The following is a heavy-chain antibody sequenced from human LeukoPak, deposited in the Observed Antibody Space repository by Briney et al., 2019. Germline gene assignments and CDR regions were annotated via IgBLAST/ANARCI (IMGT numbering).Heavy chain of an antibody. CDR1: GGSITSGGYY. CDR2: IYYSGST. J-gene: IGHJ4*02. V-gene: IGHV4-31*03. D-gene: IGHD3-10*01. CDR3: VRCHGSGTSPLN. Sequence: PAETLSLTCTVSGGSITSGGYYRNWIRQYPVKGLQWIGYIYYSGSTYYNPSLQSRVSISVDTSDKQFSLKLTSVTAADTAVYYCVRCHGSGTSPLNWGQGTLVTVSS.